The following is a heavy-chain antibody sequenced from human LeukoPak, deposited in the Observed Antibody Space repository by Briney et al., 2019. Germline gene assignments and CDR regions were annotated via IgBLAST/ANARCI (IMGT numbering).Heavy chain of an antibody. CDR3: ARQLWFGELDY. CDR2: INPNGGDT. CDR1: GYTFTDYY. D-gene: IGHD3-10*01. Sequence: GASVKVSCKASGYTFTDYYMHWVRQAPGQGLEWMGWINPNGGDTNYAQKFQGRVTMTRDTSISTAYMELSRLRSDDTAVYYCARQLWFGELDYWGQGTLVTVSS. J-gene: IGHJ4*02. V-gene: IGHV1-2*02.